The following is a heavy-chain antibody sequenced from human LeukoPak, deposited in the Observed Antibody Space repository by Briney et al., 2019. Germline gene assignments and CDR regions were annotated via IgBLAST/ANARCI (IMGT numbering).Heavy chain of an antibody. CDR3: ARERTYGLDAFDI. J-gene: IGHJ3*02. Sequence: GASVKVSCKAFGYTFTSNYMHWVRQAPGQGPEWMGVISPSGGSTTYAQKFQGRVTLTRDMSTSTDYLELSSLRAEATAVYFCARERTYGLDAFDIWGQGTMVTVSS. D-gene: IGHD3-10*01. CDR1: GYTFTSNY. V-gene: IGHV1-46*01. CDR2: ISPSGGST.